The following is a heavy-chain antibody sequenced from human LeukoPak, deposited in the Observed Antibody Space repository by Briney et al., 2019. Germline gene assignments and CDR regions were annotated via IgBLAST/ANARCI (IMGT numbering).Heavy chain of an antibody. J-gene: IGHJ3*02. Sequence: SETLSLTCAVYGGPFSGYYWSWIRQPPGKGLEWIGEINHSGSTNYNPSLKSRVTISVDTSKNQFSLKLSSVTAADTAVYYCARDRMYDFWSGYSHDAFDIWGQGTMVTVSS. CDR1: GGPFSGYY. V-gene: IGHV4-34*01. CDR3: ARDRMYDFWSGYSHDAFDI. D-gene: IGHD3-3*01. CDR2: INHSGST.